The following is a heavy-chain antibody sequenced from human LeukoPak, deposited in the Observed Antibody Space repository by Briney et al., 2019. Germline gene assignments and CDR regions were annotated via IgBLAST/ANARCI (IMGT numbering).Heavy chain of an antibody. J-gene: IGHJ4*02. Sequence: GESLRISCKCSGYSFTSYWISWVRQLPGKGLEWMGRIDPSDSYTNYSPSFQGHVTISADKSINTAYLQWSSLKASDTAMYYCARAPTVAVMYAGHVDSWGQGTLVTVSS. V-gene: IGHV5-10-1*01. CDR2: IDPSDSYT. CDR1: GYSFTSYW. CDR3: ARAPTVAVMYAGHVDS. D-gene: IGHD2-8*01.